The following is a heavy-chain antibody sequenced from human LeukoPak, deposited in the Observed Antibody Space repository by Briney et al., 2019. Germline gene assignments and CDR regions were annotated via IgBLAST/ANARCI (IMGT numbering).Heavy chain of an antibody. V-gene: IGHV1-69*13. Sequence: ASVKVSCKASGGTFGSYAISWVRQAPGQGLEWMGGIIPIFGTANYAQKFQGRVTITADESTSTAYMELSSLRSEDTAVYYCARVEGVAGYDFWSGYSLDYWGQGTLVTVSS. D-gene: IGHD3-3*01. J-gene: IGHJ4*02. CDR3: ARVEGVAGYDFWSGYSLDY. CDR2: IIPIFGTA. CDR1: GGTFGSYA.